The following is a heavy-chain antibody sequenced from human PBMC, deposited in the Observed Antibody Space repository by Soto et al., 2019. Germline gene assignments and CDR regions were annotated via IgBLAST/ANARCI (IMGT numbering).Heavy chain of an antibody. CDR2: IYTSGST. CDR1: GDSINSYY. Sequence: PAETLSLTCTVSGDSINSYYWICVRQAAGKGLEWIVRIYTSGSTNYNPSLKSRVTMSVDTSKNQFSLKLNSVAAADTAVYYCAGELMTYYDFWSGSNPAGMDVWGQGTTVTVSS. CDR3: AGELMTYYDFWSGSNPAGMDV. J-gene: IGHJ6*02. V-gene: IGHV4-4*07. D-gene: IGHD3-3*01.